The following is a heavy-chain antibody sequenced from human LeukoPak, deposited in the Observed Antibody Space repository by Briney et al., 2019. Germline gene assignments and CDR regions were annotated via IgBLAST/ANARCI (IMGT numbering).Heavy chain of an antibody. J-gene: IGHJ4*02. CDR2: IYYRVTS. CDR3: ARAVGGDGSGSL. D-gene: IGHD3-10*01. Sequence: PSETLSLTCTVSGGSISHYYWSWIRQPPGKGLEWIGYIYYRVTSDYNPSLKSRVTMSVDMSTRQISLKLSSVTAADTAVYYCARAVGGDGSGSLWGPGTLVTVSS. V-gene: IGHV4-59*01. CDR1: GGSISHYY.